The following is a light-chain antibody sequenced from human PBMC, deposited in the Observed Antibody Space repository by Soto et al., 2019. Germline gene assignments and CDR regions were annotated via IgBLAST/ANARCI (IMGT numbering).Light chain of an antibody. CDR2: EVT. CDR3: CSYAGGTSVVV. CDR1: SSDVGSYNL. V-gene: IGLV2-23*02. Sequence: QSVVTQPASVSGSPGLSITMSCTGTSSDVGSYNLVSWYQQHPGEAPKVIIYEVTKRPSGISNRFSGSKSGKTASLTISGLQAEDEADYFCCSYAGGTSVVVFGGGTKLTVL. J-gene: IGLJ2*01.